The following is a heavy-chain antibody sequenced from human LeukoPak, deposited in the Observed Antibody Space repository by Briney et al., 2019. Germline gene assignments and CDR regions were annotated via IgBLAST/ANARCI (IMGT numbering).Heavy chain of an antibody. CDR2: LNPNSGVT. V-gene: IGHV1-2*02. J-gene: IGHJ4*02. D-gene: IGHD2-2*01. CDR1: GYTFTVNY. Sequence: GASVKVSCKPSGYTFTVNYLHWVRQAPGQGLEWVGWLNPNSGVTGYAQNFQGRVTMTRDTSISTAYMELSSLTSDDTAVYYCTRGAGTSWFDYSGQGSLVTVSS. CDR3: TRGAGTSWFDY.